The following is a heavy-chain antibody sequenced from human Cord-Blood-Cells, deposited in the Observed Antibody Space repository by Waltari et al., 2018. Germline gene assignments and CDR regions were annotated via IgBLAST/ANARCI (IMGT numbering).Heavy chain of an antibody. Sequence: QVQLVQSGAEVTKPGSSVKVSCTASGGTFSSYTISWVRQAPGQGLEWMGRIIPILGIANYAQKFQGRVTITADKSTSTAYMELSSLRSEDTAVYYCASNYYDSSGYYYARFDYWGQGTLVTVSS. CDR1: GGTFSSYT. D-gene: IGHD3-22*01. V-gene: IGHV1-69*02. J-gene: IGHJ4*02. CDR3: ASNYYDSSGYYYARFDY. CDR2: IIPILGIA.